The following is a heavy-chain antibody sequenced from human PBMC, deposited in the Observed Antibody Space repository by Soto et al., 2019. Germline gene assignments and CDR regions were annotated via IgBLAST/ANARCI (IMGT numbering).Heavy chain of an antibody. CDR2: ISYDGSNK. J-gene: IGHJ6*02. V-gene: IGHV3-30-3*01. Sequence: QVQLVESGGGVVQPGRSLRLSCAASGFTFSSYAMHWVRQAPGKGLEWVAVISYDGSNKYYADSVKGRFSISRDNSKNTLYLQMNSLRAEDTAVYYCAREGSDYLDYYYGMDVWGQGTTVTVSS. D-gene: IGHD3-10*01. CDR1: GFTFSSYA. CDR3: AREGSDYLDYYYGMDV.